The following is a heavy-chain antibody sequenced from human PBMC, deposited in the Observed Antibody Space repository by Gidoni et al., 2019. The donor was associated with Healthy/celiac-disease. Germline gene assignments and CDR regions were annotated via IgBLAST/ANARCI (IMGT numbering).Heavy chain of an antibody. CDR3: ARAPIFGVYYYGMDV. J-gene: IGHJ6*02. Sequence: QVQLQQWGAGLLKPSETLSLTCAVYGGSFSGYYWSWIRQPPGKGLEWIGEINHSGSTNYNPSLKSRVTISVDTSKNQFSLKLSSVTAADTAVYYCARAPIFGVYYYGMDVWGQGTTVTVSS. CDR1: GGSFSGYY. D-gene: IGHD3-3*01. CDR2: INHSGST. V-gene: IGHV4-34*01.